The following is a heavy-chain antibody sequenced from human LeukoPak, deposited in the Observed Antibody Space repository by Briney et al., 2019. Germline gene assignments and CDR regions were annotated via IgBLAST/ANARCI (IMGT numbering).Heavy chain of an antibody. V-gene: IGHV4-59*01. D-gene: IGHD4-17*01. CDR1: GGSISSYY. J-gene: IGHJ6*03. CDR3: ARGGTTVTTWGDYYYYYYMDV. CDR2: IHYSGST. Sequence: SETLSLTCTVSGGSISSYYWSWIRQPPGKGLEYIGYIHYSGSTNYNPSLKSRVTISVDTSKNQFSLKLSSVTAADTAVYYCARGGTTVTTWGDYYYYYYMDVWGKGTTVTISS.